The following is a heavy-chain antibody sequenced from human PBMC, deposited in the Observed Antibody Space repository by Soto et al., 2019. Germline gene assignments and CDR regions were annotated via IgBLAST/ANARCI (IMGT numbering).Heavy chain of an antibody. CDR2: VSSGGGT. J-gene: IGHJ4*02. D-gene: IGHD2-15*01. V-gene: IGHV3-23*01. CDR3: AKRRGAGGHFDY. Sequence: GGSLRLSCAASGFTFSTYAMGWVRQAPGKGLEWVSVVSSGGGTHYADSVKGRFTVSRDNSKNTLSLQMNSLRADDTAVYYCAKRRGAGGHFDYWGQGXLVTVYS. CDR1: GFTFSTYA.